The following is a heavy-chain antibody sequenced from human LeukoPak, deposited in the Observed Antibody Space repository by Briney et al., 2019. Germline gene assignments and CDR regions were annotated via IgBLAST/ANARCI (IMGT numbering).Heavy chain of an antibody. Sequence: PGGSLRLSCAVSGLTFYTYAMSWVRQAPGKGLEWVSSISVGGGDTFTADSVKGRFTITRENSKNTLYLQMMGLRVEDTAIYYCAKLNLGEMAYFDSWGQGILVTVSS. CDR3: AKLNLGEMAYFDS. CDR1: GLTFYTYA. CDR2: ISVGGGDT. J-gene: IGHJ4*02. V-gene: IGHV3-23*01. D-gene: IGHD2-21*01.